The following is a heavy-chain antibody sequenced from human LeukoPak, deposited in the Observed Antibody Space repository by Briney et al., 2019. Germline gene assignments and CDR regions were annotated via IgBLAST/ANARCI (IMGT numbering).Heavy chain of an antibody. D-gene: IGHD6-19*01. Sequence: SVKVPCKASGGTFSSYAISWVRQAPGQGLEWMGRIIPIFGTANYAQKFQGRVTITTDESTSTAYMELSSLRSEDTAVYYCATSPAGYSSGGWFDPWGQGTLVTVSS. V-gene: IGHV1-69*05. CDR3: ATSPAGYSSGGWFDP. J-gene: IGHJ5*02. CDR2: IIPIFGTA. CDR1: GGTFSSYA.